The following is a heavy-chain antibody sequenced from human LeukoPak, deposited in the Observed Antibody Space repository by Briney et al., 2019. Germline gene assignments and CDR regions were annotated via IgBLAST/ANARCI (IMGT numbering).Heavy chain of an antibody. V-gene: IGHV3-21*01. Sequence: GGSLRLSCAASGFTFRSYSMNWVRQAPGKGLEWVSSSNSDSNYIYYADSVQGRFTISRDNAKNSLYLQMNSLRAEDTAVYYCAVAYYYGSGDGFDIWGQGTKVTVCS. CDR3: AVAYYYGSGDGFDI. J-gene: IGHJ3*02. D-gene: IGHD3-10*01. CDR1: GFTFRSYS. CDR2: SNSDSNYI.